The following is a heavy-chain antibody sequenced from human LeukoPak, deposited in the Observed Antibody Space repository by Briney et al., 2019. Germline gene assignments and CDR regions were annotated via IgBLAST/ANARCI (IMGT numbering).Heavy chain of an antibody. CDR3: ARDLGYCTNGVCANSGY. D-gene: IGHD2-8*01. CDR2: IYYSGST. V-gene: IGHV4-30-4*01. Sequence: SETLSLTCTVSGGSISSGDYYWSWIRQPPGKGLEWIGYIYYSGSTYYNPSLKSRVTISVDTSKNQFSLKLSSVTAADTAVYYCARDLGYCTNGVCANSGYWGQGTLVTVSS. CDR1: GGSISSGDYY. J-gene: IGHJ4*02.